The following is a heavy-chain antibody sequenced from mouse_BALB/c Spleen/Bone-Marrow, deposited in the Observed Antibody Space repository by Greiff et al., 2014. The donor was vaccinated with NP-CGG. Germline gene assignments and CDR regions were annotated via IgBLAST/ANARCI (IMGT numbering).Heavy chain of an antibody. Sequence: EVQLQQSGAELVKPGASVKLSCTASGFNIKDAYMHWVKQRPAQGLEWIGRIAPANGNTEYDPKFLDKATITADTSSNTAYLQLSILTSEYTAVYYCARSPGEVNYWGQGTLVTVSA. V-gene: IGHV14-3*02. CDR2: IAPANGNT. CDR1: GFNIKDAY. CDR3: ARSPGEVNY. D-gene: IGHD1-3*01. J-gene: IGHJ3*01.